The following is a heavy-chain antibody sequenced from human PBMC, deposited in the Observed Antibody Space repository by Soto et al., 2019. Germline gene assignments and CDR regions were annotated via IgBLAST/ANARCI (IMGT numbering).Heavy chain of an antibody. CDR3: ARGMTTVTTFDY. Sequence: SETLSLTCAVSGGSICSSNWWSWVRQPPGKGLESIGYIYHSGSTYYNPSLKSRVTISVDRSKNQFSLKLSSVTAADTAVYYCARGMTTVTTFDYWGQGTLVTVSS. V-gene: IGHV4-4*02. D-gene: IGHD4-17*01. CDR1: GGSICSSNW. CDR2: IYHSGST. J-gene: IGHJ4*02.